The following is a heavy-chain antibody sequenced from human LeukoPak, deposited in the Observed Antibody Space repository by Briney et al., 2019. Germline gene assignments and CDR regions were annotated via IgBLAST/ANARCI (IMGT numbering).Heavy chain of an antibody. CDR1: GFTFSSFA. J-gene: IGHJ2*01. CDR3: ARDGASDASGSYYLYWYFDL. CDR2: ISYDGSNK. Sequence: GGSLRLSCAASGFTFSSFAMHWVRQAPGKGLEWVAIISYDGSNKYYADSVRGRFTISRDNSKNTLYLQMNSLRAEDTAVYYCARDGASDASGSYYLYWYFDLWGRATLVTVSS. D-gene: IGHD3-10*01. V-gene: IGHV3-30*04.